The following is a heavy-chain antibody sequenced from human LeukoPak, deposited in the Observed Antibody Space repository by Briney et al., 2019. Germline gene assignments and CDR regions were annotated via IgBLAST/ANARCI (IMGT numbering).Heavy chain of an antibody. J-gene: IGHJ4*02. V-gene: IGHV4-38-2*01. D-gene: IGHD3-22*01. Sequence: SETMSLTCAVSGHSISSGYYWGWIRQPPGKGLEWIGYIYHSGSTYYNPSLKSRVIISVDTSKSHFSLKLNSVTAADTAVYYCVSQYDRSGYYAFDYSGQGTLVTVTS. CDR1: GHSISSGYY. CDR2: IYHSGST. CDR3: VSQYDRSGYYAFDY.